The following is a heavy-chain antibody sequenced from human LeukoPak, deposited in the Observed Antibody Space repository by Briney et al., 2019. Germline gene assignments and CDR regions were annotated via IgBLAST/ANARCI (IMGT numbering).Heavy chain of an antibody. CDR2: INHSGST. D-gene: IGHD3-22*01. J-gene: IGHJ4*02. CDR3: ARGYYYDSSGYSDPFDY. Sequence: SETLSLTCAVYGGSFSGYYWSWIRQPPGKGLKWIGEINHSGSTNYNPSLKSRVTISVDTSKNQFSLKLSSVTAADTAVYYCARGYYYDSSGYSDPFDYWGQGTLVTVSS. CDR1: GGSFSGYY. V-gene: IGHV4-34*01.